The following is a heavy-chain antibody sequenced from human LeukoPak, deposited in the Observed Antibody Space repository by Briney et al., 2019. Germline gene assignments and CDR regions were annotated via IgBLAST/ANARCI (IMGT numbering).Heavy chain of an antibody. V-gene: IGHV4-59*12. D-gene: IGHD6-19*01. CDR3: TRGHGWTDY. CDR1: SASISTYY. Sequence: SETLSLTCTVSSASISTYYWSWIRQPPGKGLEWIGYIYHSGTSNYNPSLKSRVTMSVDTSKNQFSLELISVTAADTAVYYCTRGHGWTDYWGQGTLVTVSS. CDR2: IYHSGTS. J-gene: IGHJ4*02.